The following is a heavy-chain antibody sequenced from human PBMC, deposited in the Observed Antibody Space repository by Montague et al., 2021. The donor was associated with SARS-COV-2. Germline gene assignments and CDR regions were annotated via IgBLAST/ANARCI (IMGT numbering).Heavy chain of an antibody. CDR3: AKDPHYDFWSGYYFDY. D-gene: IGHD3-3*01. Sequence: SLRLSCAASGFTFSRYAMSWVRQAPGKGLEWVSVIYSGGSSTYYXXSLKVRFTISRDNSKNTLYLQMNSLRAEDTAVYYCAKDPHYDFWSGYYFDYWGQGTLVTVSS. J-gene: IGHJ4*02. CDR2: IYSGGSST. CDR1: GFTFSRYA. V-gene: IGHV3-23*03.